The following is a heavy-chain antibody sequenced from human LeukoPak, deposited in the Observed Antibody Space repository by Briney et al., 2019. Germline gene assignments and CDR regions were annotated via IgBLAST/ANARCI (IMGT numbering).Heavy chain of an antibody. Sequence: SETLSLTCTVSGGSISSYYWSWIRQPPGKGLEWIGYIYYSGSTNYNPSLKSRVTISVDTSKNQFSLKLSSVTAADTAAYYCARVVPAAISGNWFDPGGQGTLVTVSS. D-gene: IGHD2-2*01. CDR2: IYYSGST. J-gene: IGHJ5*02. CDR3: ARVVPAAISGNWFDP. V-gene: IGHV4-59*01. CDR1: GGSISSYY.